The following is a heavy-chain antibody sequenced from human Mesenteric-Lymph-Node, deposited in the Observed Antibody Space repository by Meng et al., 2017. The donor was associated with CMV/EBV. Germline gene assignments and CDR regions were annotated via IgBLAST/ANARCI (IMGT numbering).Heavy chain of an antibody. V-gene: IGHV1-2*02. CDR2: IKPNSGGT. J-gene: IGHJ5*02. Sequence: SGYTLTGYEMHWVRQAPGQGLEWMGWIKPNSGGTNYAQKCQGRVTMTRDTSISTAYMEMSRLRSDDTAVYYCARVGFAQRVLGWFDPWGQGTLVTVSS. D-gene: IGHD6-6*01. CDR1: GYTLTGYE. CDR3: ARVGFAQRVLGWFDP.